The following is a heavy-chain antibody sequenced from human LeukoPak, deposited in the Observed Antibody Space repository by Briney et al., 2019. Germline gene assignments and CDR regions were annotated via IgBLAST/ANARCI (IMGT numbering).Heavy chain of an antibody. D-gene: IGHD3-3*01. CDR2: ISGSGSTT. CDR3: AKDPHYDFWSGYSPDY. J-gene: IGHJ4*02. Sequence: PGGSLRLSCAASGFTFRSYAMSWVRQAPGKGLEWISGISGSGSTTYYADSVKGRFTVSRDNSKNTLYLQMNSVRAEDTAVYYCAKDPHYDFWSGYSPDYWGQGTLVTVSS. CDR1: GFTFRSYA. V-gene: IGHV3-23*01.